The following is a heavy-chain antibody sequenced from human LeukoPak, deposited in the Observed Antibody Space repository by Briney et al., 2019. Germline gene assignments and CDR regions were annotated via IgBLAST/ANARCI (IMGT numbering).Heavy chain of an antibody. J-gene: IGHJ4*02. CDR3: ARGYQLLRY. CDR1: GGSISSYY. D-gene: IGHD2-2*01. Sequence: SETLSLTCTVSGGSISSYYWSWIRQPPGKGLEWIGEINHSGSTNYNPSLKSRVTISVDTSKNQFSLKLSSVTAADTAVYYCARGYQLLRYWGQGTLVTVSS. CDR2: INHSGST. V-gene: IGHV4-34*01.